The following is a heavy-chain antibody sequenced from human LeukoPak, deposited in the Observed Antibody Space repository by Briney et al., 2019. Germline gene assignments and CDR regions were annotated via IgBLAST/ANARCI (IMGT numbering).Heavy chain of an antibody. J-gene: IGHJ4*02. CDR3: ARDKHYYDSSNYV. CDR2: INWNGGNT. CDR1: GFSFNDYG. Sequence: GGSLRLSCAASGFSFNDYGMSWVRQGRGKGLEWVSGINWNGGNTGYADSVRGRFTISRDNAKNSLYLQMNSLRAEDTALYYCARDKHYYDSSNYVWGQGTLVTVSS. V-gene: IGHV3-20*04. D-gene: IGHD3-22*01.